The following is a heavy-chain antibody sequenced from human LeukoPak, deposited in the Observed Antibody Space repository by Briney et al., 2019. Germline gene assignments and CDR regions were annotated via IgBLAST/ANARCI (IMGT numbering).Heavy chain of an antibody. J-gene: IGHJ6*02. D-gene: IGHD6-19*01. V-gene: IGHV3-33*06. Sequence: GTSLRLSCATSGFTFRSHAMHWVRQSPGKGLEWVAQIWYDGSNKYYADSVKGRFTISRDNSKNTMYLQVSSLRAEDTAVYYCAKRTAVAINSYFYYSMDVWGQGTTVTVSS. CDR3: AKRTAVAINSYFYYSMDV. CDR1: GFTFRSHA. CDR2: IWYDGSNK.